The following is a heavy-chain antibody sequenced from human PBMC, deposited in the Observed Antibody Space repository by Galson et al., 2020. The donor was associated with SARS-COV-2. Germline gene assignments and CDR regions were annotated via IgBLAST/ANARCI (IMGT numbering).Heavy chain of an antibody. CDR3: AKPGDGEVSSSWISALDY. J-gene: IGHJ4*02. V-gene: IGHV3-30*18. CDR1: GFTFSSYG. D-gene: IGHD6-13*01. Sequence: GGSLRLSCAASGFTFSSYGMHWVRQAPGKGLEWVAVISYDGSNKYYADSVKGRFTISRDNSKNTLYLQMNSLRAEDTAVYYCAKPGDGEVSSSWISALDYWGQGTLVTVSS. CDR2: ISYDGSNK.